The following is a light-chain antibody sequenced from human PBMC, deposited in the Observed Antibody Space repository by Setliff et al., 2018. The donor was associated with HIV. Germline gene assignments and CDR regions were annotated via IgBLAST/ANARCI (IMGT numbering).Light chain of an antibody. CDR2: EVS. J-gene: IGLJ2*01. Sequence: QSVLTQPASVSGSPGQSITISCTGTSSDVGGYNYVSWYQQHPGKAPKLMIYEVSNRPSGVSNRFSGSKSGSTASLTISGLQAEDEADYYCSSYTSSSTLVFGGGTK. CDR3: SSYTSSSTLV. CDR1: SSDVGGYNY. V-gene: IGLV2-14*01.